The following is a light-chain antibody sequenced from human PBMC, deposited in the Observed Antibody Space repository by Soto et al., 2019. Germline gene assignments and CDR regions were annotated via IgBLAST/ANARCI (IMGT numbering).Light chain of an antibody. V-gene: IGLV1-40*01. J-gene: IGLJ1*01. CDR3: QSYDTSLRSYV. CDR2: GDT. Sequence: QSVLTQSPSASGTPGQRVTISCSGGSSNIGGNPVDWYQQFPGTAPKLLIYGDTNRPSGVPGRFSGSKSDTSASLVITGLQAEDEADYYCQSYDTSLRSYVFGAGTKVTVL. CDR1: SSNIGGNP.